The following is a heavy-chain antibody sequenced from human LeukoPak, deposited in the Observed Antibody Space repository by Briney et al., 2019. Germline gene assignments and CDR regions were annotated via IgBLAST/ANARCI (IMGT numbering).Heavy chain of an antibody. D-gene: IGHD3-22*01. J-gene: IGHJ4*02. CDR2: ISGSGGST. Sequence: GGSLRLSCAASGFTFSSYAMSWDRQAPGKGLEWVSAISGSGGSTYYADSVKGRFTISRDNSKNTLYLQMNSLRAEDTAVYYCAKDSPTYYYDSSGYLFDYWGQGTLVTVSS. V-gene: IGHV3-23*01. CDR3: AKDSPTYYYDSSGYLFDY. CDR1: GFTFSSYA.